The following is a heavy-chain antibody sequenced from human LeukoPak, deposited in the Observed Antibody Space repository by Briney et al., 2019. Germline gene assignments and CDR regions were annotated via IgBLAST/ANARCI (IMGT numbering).Heavy chain of an antibody. V-gene: IGHV4-59*12. D-gene: IGHD5/OR15-5a*01. Sequence: SETLSLTCTVSVASLCIYYWRCIRDPLGKGLGCIGYVYNSGGISNTLSLKSRVAISADTSKKRFSLNCTSVTAEHTTGHYRATSAVSYLYYFDYWGQGTLVTVSS. J-gene: IGHJ4*02. CDR3: ATSAVSYLYYFDY. CDR2: VYNSGGI. CDR1: VASLCIYY.